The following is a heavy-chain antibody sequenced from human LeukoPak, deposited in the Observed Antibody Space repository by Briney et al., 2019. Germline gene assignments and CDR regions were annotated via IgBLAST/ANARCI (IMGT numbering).Heavy chain of an antibody. D-gene: IGHD1-1*01. J-gene: IGHJ6*03. CDR2: ISNNGYNK. Sequence: GRSLRLSCAASGFTFSNYSMHWVRQAPGKGLEWVAGISNNGYNKYYADSVRGRFTTSRDSSKNTVDLPMNSLRDEDTAVYSCARDQGDAGSRVRRHGHYMADWGKGTPVTVSS. CDR1: GFTFSNYS. V-gene: IGHV3-30*01. CDR3: ARDQGDAGSRVRRHGHYMAD.